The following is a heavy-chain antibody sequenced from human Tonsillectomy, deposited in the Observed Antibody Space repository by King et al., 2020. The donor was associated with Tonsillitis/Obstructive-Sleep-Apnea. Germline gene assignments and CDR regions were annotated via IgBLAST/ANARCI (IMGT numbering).Heavy chain of an antibody. Sequence: VQLVESGGGLVQPGGSLRLSCAASGFTFSSYAMSWVRQAPGKGLEWVSAISGSGGSTYYADSVKGRFTISRDNSKNTLYLQMNSLRAEDTAVYYCAKDRGDSSGWSNTYYFDYWGQGTLVTVSS. V-gene: IGHV3-23*04. J-gene: IGHJ4*02. CDR1: GFTFSSYA. CDR2: ISGSGGST. CDR3: AKDRGDSSGWSNTYYFDY. D-gene: IGHD6-19*01.